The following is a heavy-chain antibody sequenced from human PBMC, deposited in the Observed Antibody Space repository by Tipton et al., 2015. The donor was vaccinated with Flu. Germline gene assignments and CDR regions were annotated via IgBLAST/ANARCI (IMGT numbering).Heavy chain of an antibody. Sequence: SLRLSCAASDISFSSYSMNWVRQAPGQGLEWLAYISGGSSTTSFAASVEGRFTISRDNAKNSLYLQMNSLRAEDTAVYYCARLQYSGDPLRDYWGQGTLVTVSS. CDR3: ARLQYSGDPLRDY. D-gene: IGHD7-27*01. CDR2: ISGGSSTT. V-gene: IGHV3-48*04. CDR1: DISFSSYS. J-gene: IGHJ4*02.